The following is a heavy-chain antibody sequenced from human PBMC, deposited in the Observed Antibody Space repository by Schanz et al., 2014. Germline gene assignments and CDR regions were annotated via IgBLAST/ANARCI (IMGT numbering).Heavy chain of an antibody. CDR2: IWYDENNK. CDR1: GFTFSSYG. Sequence: QVQMVESGGGVVQPGRSLRLSCVASGFTFSSYGMHWVRQAPGKGLEWVAVIWYDENNKYYADSVKGRFTMSRDNSKNTLYLQMNSLKTEDTAMYYCARRASCSRIGCPFDSWGQGTLVTVSS. V-gene: IGHV3-33*01. CDR3: ARRASCSRIGCPFDS. D-gene: IGHD2-2*01. J-gene: IGHJ4*02.